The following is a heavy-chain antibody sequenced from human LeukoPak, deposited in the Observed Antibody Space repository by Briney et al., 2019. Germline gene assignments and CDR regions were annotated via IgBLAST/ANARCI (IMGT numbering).Heavy chain of an antibody. J-gene: IGHJ4*02. CDR3: AGGAGFLIDY. CDR2: IKKDGSEK. D-gene: IGHD2/OR15-2a*01. Sequence: GGSLRLSCTASGFSFSAYAMMWVRQAPGKGPEWVAIIKKDGSEKYYVDSVKGRFTISRDNAKNSLYLQMNSLRADDTAVYFCAGGAGFLIDYWGQGALVTVSS. CDR1: GFSFSAYA. V-gene: IGHV3-7*01.